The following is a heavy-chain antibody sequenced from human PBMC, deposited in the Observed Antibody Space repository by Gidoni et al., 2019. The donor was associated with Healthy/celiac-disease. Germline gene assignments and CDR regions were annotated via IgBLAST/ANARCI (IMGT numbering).Heavy chain of an antibody. CDR2: ISSSSSYI. Sequence: EVQLVESGGGLVKPGGSLRLSCAASGFTFSSYSMNWVRQAPGKGLGWGSSISSSSSYIYYADSVKGRFTISRDNAKNSLYLQMNSLRAEDTAVYYCARDRRWLDYYYGMDVWGQGTTVTVSS. CDR3: ARDRRWLDYYYGMDV. D-gene: IGHD6-19*01. CDR1: GFTFSSYS. J-gene: IGHJ6*02. V-gene: IGHV3-21*01.